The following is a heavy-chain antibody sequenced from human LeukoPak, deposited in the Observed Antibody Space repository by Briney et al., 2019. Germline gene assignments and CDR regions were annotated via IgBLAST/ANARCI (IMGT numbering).Heavy chain of an antibody. CDR2: IYYSGST. V-gene: IGHV4-39*07. CDR3: ARDPSEYDYVWGSYRSRSRFDY. J-gene: IGHJ4*02. CDR1: GGSISSSSYY. D-gene: IGHD3-16*02. Sequence: SETLSLTCTVSGGSISSSSYYWGWIRQPPGTGLEWIGSIYYSGSTYYNPSLKSRVTISVDTSKNQFSLKLSSVTAADTAVYYCARDPSEYDYVWGSYRSRSRFDYWGQGTLVTVSS.